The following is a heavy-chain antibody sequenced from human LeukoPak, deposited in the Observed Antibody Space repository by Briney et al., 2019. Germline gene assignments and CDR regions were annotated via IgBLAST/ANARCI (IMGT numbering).Heavy chain of an antibody. CDR3: AKEYKRIAVAGTQFGGDY. D-gene: IGHD6-13*01. CDR2: ISGSGGST. V-gene: IGHV3-23*01. CDR1: GFTFSSYA. Sequence: GGSLRLSCAASGFTFSSYAMSWVRQAPGKGLEWVSAISGSGGSTYYADSVKGRFTISRDNSKNTLYLQMNSLRAEDTAVYYCAKEYKRIAVAGTQFGGDYWGQGTLVTVSS. J-gene: IGHJ4*02.